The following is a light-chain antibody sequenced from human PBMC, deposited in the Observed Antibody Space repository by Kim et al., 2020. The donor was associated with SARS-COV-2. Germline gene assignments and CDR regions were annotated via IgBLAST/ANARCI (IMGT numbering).Light chain of an antibody. CDR3: QQRPT. Sequence: DIQMTQSPSSLSASVGDRVTITCQASQDIRNSLNWYQQKPGKAPKLLIYDASNLETGVPSRFSGSGSGTDFTFTISSLQPEDTATYYCQQRPTFGQGTKLEI. CDR1: QDIRNS. V-gene: IGKV1-33*01. J-gene: IGKJ2*01. CDR2: DAS.